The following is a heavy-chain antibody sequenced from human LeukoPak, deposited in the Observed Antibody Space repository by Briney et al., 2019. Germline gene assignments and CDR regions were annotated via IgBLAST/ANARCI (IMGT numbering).Heavy chain of an antibody. Sequence: GGSLRLSCTVSGFTVSSNSMSWVRQAPGKGLEWVSFIYSNNTHYSDSVKGRFTISRDNAKNSLYLQMNSLRAEDTAVYYCAREGRYYGSGSYLGSTWYYYYMDVWGKGTTVTVSS. CDR1: GFTVSSNS. V-gene: IGHV3-53*01. CDR3: AREGRYYGSGSYLGSTWYYYYMDV. D-gene: IGHD3-10*01. CDR2: IYSNNT. J-gene: IGHJ6*03.